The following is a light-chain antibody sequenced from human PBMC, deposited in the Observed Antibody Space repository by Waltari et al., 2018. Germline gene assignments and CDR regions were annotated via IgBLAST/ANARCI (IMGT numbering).Light chain of an antibody. CDR3: QQSYDTPPT. Sequence: DIQMTQSPSSLSASVGDTVTSTCRAIQIISSFLNWYQQNPGRAPKLLVTAVSTWQSGVPSRFSGTESGTDFTLTISNLQPEDFATYYCQQSYDTPPTFGQGT. J-gene: IGKJ2*01. CDR2: AVS. CDR1: QIISSF. V-gene: IGKV1-39*01.